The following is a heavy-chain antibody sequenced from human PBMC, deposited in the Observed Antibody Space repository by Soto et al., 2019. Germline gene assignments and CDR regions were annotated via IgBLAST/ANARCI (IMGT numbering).Heavy chain of an antibody. Sequence: ASVKVSCKASGYTFTSYYMHWVRQAPGQGLEWMGIINPSGGSATYAEKFQGRVALTGDTSTRTVYMDLSSLRSEDTAVYYCARDISTGWDSWGQGTLVTVSS. CDR1: GYTFTSYY. V-gene: IGHV1-46*01. CDR3: ARDISTGWDS. D-gene: IGHD2-8*02. CDR2: INPSGGSA. J-gene: IGHJ4*02.